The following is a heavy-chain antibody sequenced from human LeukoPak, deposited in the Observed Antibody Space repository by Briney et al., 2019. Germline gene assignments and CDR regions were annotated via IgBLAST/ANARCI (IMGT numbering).Heavy chain of an antibody. V-gene: IGHV3-74*01. J-gene: IGHJ4*02. D-gene: IGHD2-15*01. CDR3: ARNLGFYTFDS. Sequence: GGSLRLSCSVSGFTFRNFWMDWVRQAPGKGLVWVSTINGDGTTSGGADSVKGRFTISRDNAKNTLYLQMNSLRAEDTAMYYRARNLGFYTFDSWGQGALVTVSS. CDR2: INGDGTTS. CDR1: GFTFRNFW.